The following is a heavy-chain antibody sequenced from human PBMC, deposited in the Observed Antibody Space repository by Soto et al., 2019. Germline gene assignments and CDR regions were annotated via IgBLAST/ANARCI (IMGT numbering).Heavy chain of an antibody. V-gene: IGHV3-30*03. J-gene: IGHJ5*02. CDR3: AYSTTVTTSAWFDP. CDR2: ISYDGSNK. Sequence: QVQLVESGGGVVQPGRSLRLSCAASGFTFSSYGMHWVRQAPGKGLEWVAVISYDGSNKYYADSVKGRFTISRDNSKNTLYLQMNSLRAEDTAVYYCAYSTTVTTSAWFDPWGQGTLVTVSS. D-gene: IGHD4-17*01. CDR1: GFTFSSYG.